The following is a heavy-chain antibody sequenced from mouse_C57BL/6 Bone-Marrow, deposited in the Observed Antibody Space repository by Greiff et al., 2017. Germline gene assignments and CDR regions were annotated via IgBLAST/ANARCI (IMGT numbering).Heavy chain of an antibody. CDR2: IYPGNSDT. Sequence: EVQLQQSGTVLARPGASVKMSCKTSGYTFTSYWMHWVNQRPGQGLEWIGAIYPGNSDTSTNQKFKGKAKLTAVTSASTAYMELSSLTNEDSAVYYCTRSDGYYVSFFDYWGQGTTLTVSS. J-gene: IGHJ2*01. CDR3: TRSDGYYVSFFDY. V-gene: IGHV1-5*01. D-gene: IGHD2-3*01. CDR1: GYTFTSYW.